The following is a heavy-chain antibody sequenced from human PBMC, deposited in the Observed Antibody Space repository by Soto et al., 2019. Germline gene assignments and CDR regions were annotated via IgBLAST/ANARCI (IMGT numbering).Heavy chain of an antibody. J-gene: IGHJ4*02. CDR2: VHPFVGT. V-gene: IGHV4-4*02. CDR3: ANWWRLDFPRLY. Sequence: QVRLQESGPGLVEPSGTLCLTGAVSGGSIYTDDWWTWVRQTPGEGLEWIGEVHPFVGTNYNQSLRSCVTIAIDKWTKQFTLELNSVTAADTVEYYGANWWRLDFPRLYWGPGTLVTVS. D-gene: IGHD2-8*01. CDR1: GGSIYTDDW.